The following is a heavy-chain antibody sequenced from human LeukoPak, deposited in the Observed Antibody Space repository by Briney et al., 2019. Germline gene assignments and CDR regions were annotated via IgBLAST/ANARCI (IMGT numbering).Heavy chain of an antibody. CDR3: ARAPLAYCGGDCYWYFDL. J-gene: IGHJ2*01. CDR1: GGFISSYY. D-gene: IGHD2-21*01. Sequence: SETLSLTCTVSGGFISSYYWSWIRQPPGKGLEWIGYIYYSGSTNYNPSLKSRVTISVDTSKNQFSLKLSSVTAADTAVYYCARAPLAYCGGDCYWYFDLWGHGTLVTVSS. CDR2: IYYSGST. V-gene: IGHV4-59*01.